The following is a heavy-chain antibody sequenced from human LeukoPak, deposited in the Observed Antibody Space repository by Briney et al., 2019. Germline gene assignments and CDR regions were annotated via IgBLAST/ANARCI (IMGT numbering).Heavy chain of an antibody. CDR2: ISSSGSTI. J-gene: IGHJ4*02. D-gene: IGHD3-22*01. CDR3: ARESYYDSSGYYYG. Sequence: GGSLRLSCAASGFTFSDYYMSWIRQAPGKGLEWVSYISSSGSTIYYADSVKGRFTISRDNAKNSLYLQMNSLRAEDTAVYYCARESYYDSSGYYYGWGQGTLVTVSS. V-gene: IGHV3-11*01. CDR1: GFTFSDYY.